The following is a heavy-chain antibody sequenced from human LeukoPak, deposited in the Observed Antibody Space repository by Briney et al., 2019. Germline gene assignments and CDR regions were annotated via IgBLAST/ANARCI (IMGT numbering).Heavy chain of an antibody. CDR3: ARAGITMVRGVITYFDY. V-gene: IGHV4-30-4*01. Sequence: SETLSLTCTVSGGSISSGDYYWSWIRQPPGKGLEWIGYIYYSGSTYYNPSLKSRVTISVDTSKNQFSLKLSSVTAADTAVYYCARAGITMVRGVITYFDYWGQGTLVTVSS. D-gene: IGHD3-10*01. J-gene: IGHJ4*02. CDR1: GGSISSGDYY. CDR2: IYYSGST.